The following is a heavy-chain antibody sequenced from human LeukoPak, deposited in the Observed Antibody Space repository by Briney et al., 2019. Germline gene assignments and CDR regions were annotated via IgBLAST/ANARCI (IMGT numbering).Heavy chain of an antibody. Sequence: TSETLSLTCTVSGGSISSGSYYWSWIRQPAGKGLEWIGRIYTSGSPKYNPSLKSRLTISVDTSKNQFSLKMSSVTAADTAVYFCARGGPPGYYYDYYMDVWGKGTTVTISS. V-gene: IGHV4-61*02. CDR1: GGSISSGSYY. CDR2: IYTSGSP. J-gene: IGHJ6*03. CDR3: ARGGPPGYYYDYYMDV.